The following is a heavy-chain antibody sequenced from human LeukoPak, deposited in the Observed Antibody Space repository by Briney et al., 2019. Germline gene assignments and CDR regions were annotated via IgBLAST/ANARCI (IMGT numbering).Heavy chain of an antibody. CDR3: ARGPTTVFACDI. CDR2: IYTSGNSN. Sequence: PSETLSLTCTVSGGSINSYYWSWIRQPAGKGLEWIGRIYTSGNSNNNNPSLKSRVTMSVDTSTNQFSLKLRSVTAADTAVYYCARGPTTVFACDIWGQGTMVTVSS. CDR1: GGSINSYY. J-gene: IGHJ3*02. V-gene: IGHV4-4*07. D-gene: IGHD4-17*01.